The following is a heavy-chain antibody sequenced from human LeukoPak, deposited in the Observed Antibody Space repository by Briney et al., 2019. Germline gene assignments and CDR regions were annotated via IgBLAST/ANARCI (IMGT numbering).Heavy chain of an antibody. CDR2: ISYDGSNE. CDR1: GFTFSSYV. V-gene: IGHV3-30*04. Sequence: GRSLRLSCAASGFTFSSYVMHWVRQAPGKGLEWVAIISYDGSNEYYANSVKGRFTISRDNAKKSLYLQMNSLRVEDTGVYYCASWGEGALDNWGQGTLVTVSS. D-gene: IGHD1-26*01. CDR3: ASWGEGALDN. J-gene: IGHJ4*02.